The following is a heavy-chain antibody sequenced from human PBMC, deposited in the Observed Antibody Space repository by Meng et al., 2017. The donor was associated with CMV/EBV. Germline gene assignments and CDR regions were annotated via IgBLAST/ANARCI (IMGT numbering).Heavy chain of an antibody. J-gene: IGHJ4*02. CDR1: GGSFSGYY. CDR3: ARPKGGSLLRAPFDY. D-gene: IGHD2-15*01. CDR2: INHSGST. Sequence: QVQLQQWGAGLLKPSETLSLTCAVYGGSFSGYYWSWIRQPPGKGLEWIGEINHSGSTNYNPSLKSRVTISVDTSKNQFSLKLSSVTAADTAVYYCARPKGGSLLRAPFDYWGQGTLVTVSS. V-gene: IGHV4-34*01.